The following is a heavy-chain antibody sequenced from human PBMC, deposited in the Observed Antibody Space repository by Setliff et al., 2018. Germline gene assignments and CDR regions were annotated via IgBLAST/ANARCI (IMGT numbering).Heavy chain of an antibody. Sequence: ASVKVSCKASGYTFSSYAVNWVRQAPGQGLEWVGWINTNTGNPTYAQGFTGRFVFSLDTSVSTAYLQISSLKADDTAIYYCARASRFGTTMWRGDYYMDVWGKGTTVTSP. CDR2: INTNTGNP. CDR1: GYTFSSYA. V-gene: IGHV7-4-1*02. D-gene: IGHD3-10*01. CDR3: ARASRFGTTMWRGDYYMDV. J-gene: IGHJ6*03.